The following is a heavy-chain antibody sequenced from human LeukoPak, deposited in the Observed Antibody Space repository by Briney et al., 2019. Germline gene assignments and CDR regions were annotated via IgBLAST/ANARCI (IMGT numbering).Heavy chain of an antibody. Sequence: GGSLRLSCAASGFTFNSYWFHWVRQAPGKGLVWVSRINSDGSDTIYADSVKGRFTISRDNAKSTVYLQMNSLKAEDTAVYYCARGGYHHGFDSWGQGTMVTVSS. D-gene: IGHD2-15*01. CDR1: GFTFNSYW. V-gene: IGHV3-74*01. CDR3: ARGGYHHGFDS. J-gene: IGHJ3*02. CDR2: INSDGSDT.